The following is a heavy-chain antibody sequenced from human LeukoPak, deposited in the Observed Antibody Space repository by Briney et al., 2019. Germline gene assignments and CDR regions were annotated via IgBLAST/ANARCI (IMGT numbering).Heavy chain of an antibody. Sequence: PGGSLRLSCAASGFTVSSNYMSWVRQAPGKGLEWVSVIYSGGSTYYADSVKGRFTISRDNSKNTLYLQMNSLRAEDTAVYYDAPALRYFDWLLNYAFDIWGQGTMVTVSS. V-gene: IGHV3-53*01. J-gene: IGHJ3*02. CDR2: IYSGGST. CDR3: APALRYFDWLLNYAFDI. D-gene: IGHD3-9*01. CDR1: GFTVSSNY.